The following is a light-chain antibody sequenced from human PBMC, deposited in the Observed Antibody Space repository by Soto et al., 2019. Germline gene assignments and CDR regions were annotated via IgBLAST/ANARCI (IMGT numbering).Light chain of an antibody. J-gene: IGKJ3*01. CDR1: QSISTY. CDR2: AAS. Sequence: DIQMTQSPSSLSASVGDRVTITCRASQSISTYLNWYQQKPGQAPTLLIYAASSLQSGVPSRFSGSGSETDFTLTISSLQPEDFAAYYCQQSYSTPFTFGHGTKVDIK. V-gene: IGKV1-39*01. CDR3: QQSYSTPFT.